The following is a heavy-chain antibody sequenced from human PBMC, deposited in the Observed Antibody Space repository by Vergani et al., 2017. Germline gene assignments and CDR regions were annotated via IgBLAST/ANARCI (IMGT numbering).Heavy chain of an antibody. CDR2: IYYSGST. V-gene: IGHV4-39*01. D-gene: IGHD3-16*02. J-gene: IGHJ6*02. Sequence: QLQLQESGPGLVKPSETLSLTCTVSGGSISSSSYYWGWIRQPPGKGLEWIGSIYYSGSTYYNPSLKSRVTISVDTSKNQFSLKLSSVTAADTAVYYCARYRRNASYYYGMDVWGQGTTVTVSS. CDR1: GGSISSSSYY. CDR3: ARYRRNASYYYGMDV.